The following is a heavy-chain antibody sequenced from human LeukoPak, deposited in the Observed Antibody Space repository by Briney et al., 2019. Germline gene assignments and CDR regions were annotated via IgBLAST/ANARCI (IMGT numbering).Heavy chain of an antibody. CDR3: ARADCSSGSCYSDYYYMDV. D-gene: IGHD2-15*01. Sequence: ASVKVSCKASGYTFTSYYMHWVRQAPGQGLEWMGIINPSGGSTSYAQKFQGRVTMTRDTSTSTVYMELSSLRSEDTAVYYCARADCSSGSCYSDYYYMDVWGKGTTVTVSS. CDR2: INPSGGST. CDR1: GYTFTSYY. J-gene: IGHJ6*03. V-gene: IGHV1-46*01.